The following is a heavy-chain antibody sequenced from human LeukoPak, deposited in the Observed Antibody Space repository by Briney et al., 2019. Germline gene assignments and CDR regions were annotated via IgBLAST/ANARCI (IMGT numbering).Heavy chain of an antibody. CDR1: GGSISSYY. J-gene: IGHJ3*02. CDR3: AREPYYHGSGSSPNAFDI. Sequence: SETLSLTCTVSGGSISSYYWSWIRQPPGKGLEWIGYIYYSGSTNYNPSLKSRVTISVDTSKNQFSLKLSSVTAADTAVYYCAREPYYHGSGSSPNAFDIWGQGTMVTVSS. CDR2: IYYSGST. V-gene: IGHV4-59*01. D-gene: IGHD3-10*01.